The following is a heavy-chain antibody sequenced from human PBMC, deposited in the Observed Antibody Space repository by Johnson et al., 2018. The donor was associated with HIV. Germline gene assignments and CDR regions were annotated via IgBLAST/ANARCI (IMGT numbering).Heavy chain of an antibody. D-gene: IGHD2/OR15-2a*01. J-gene: IGHJ3*02. CDR2: ISWNSGSI. CDR3: AKEIERDRAFDI. V-gene: IGHV3-9*01. Sequence: VQLVESGGGVVQPGRSLRLSCAASGFTFDDYAMHWVRQAPGKGLEWVSGISWNSGSIGYADSVKGRFSISRDNAKNSLYLQMNSLRAEDTALYYCAKEIERDRAFDIWGQGTMVTVSS. CDR1: GFTFDDYA.